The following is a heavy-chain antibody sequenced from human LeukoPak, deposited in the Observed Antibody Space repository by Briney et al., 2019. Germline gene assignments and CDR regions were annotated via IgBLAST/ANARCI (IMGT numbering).Heavy chain of an antibody. CDR3: AKAGTMVRYFDY. D-gene: IGHD3-10*01. J-gene: IGHJ4*02. Sequence: GRSLRLSCAASGFTFDDYAMHWVRQAPGKGLEWVSGISWNSGSIGYTDSVKGRFTISRDNAKNSLYLQMNSLRAEDTALYYCAKAGTMVRYFDYWGQGTLVTASS. V-gene: IGHV3-9*01. CDR1: GFTFDDYA. CDR2: ISWNSGSI.